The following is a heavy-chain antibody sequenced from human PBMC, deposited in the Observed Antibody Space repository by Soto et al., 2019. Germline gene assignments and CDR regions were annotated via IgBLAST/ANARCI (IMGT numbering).Heavy chain of an antibody. V-gene: IGHV4-59*11. Sequence: TSETLSLTCTVSGGSINNHYWSWIRQPPGKGLEWIGYIYYSGTTNYNPSLKGRVTISVDTSKNQFSLKLSSVTAADTAVYYCARGEDSTLEAAAGPSFVRYWGQGTLVTVSS. CDR1: GGSINNHY. J-gene: IGHJ4*02. CDR3: ARGEDSTLEAAAGPSFVRY. D-gene: IGHD6-13*01. CDR2: IYYSGTT.